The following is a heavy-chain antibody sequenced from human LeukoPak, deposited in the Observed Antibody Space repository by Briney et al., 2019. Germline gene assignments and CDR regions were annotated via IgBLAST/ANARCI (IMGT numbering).Heavy chain of an antibody. Sequence: ASVKVSCKASGYTFTSYDINWVRQATGQGLEWMGWISGYNGNTNYAQKLQGRVTLTTDTSTSTAYMELRSLRSDDTAVYYCARDLKRGYSSGRYSWGTGSSNDYWGQGTLVTVSS. J-gene: IGHJ4*02. CDR1: GYTFTSYD. CDR2: ISGYNGNT. CDR3: ARDLKRGYSSGRYSWGTGSSNDY. D-gene: IGHD6-19*01. V-gene: IGHV1-18*01.